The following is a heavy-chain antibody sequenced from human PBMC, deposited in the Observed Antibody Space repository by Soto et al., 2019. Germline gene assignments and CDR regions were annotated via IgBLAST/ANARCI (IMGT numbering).Heavy chain of an antibody. D-gene: IGHD2-21*02. V-gene: IGHV4-59*01. CDR3: ARDLWGYCGTDCYPLDV. Sequence: QVQLQESGPGLVKPSETLSLTCTVSGGSISGYYWSWIRQPPGKGLEWIGYMYNTGSTVYNPSFKSRVTISVDTPKNQFSLKLNSVTAADTAVYYCARDLWGYCGTDCYPLDVWGQGTTVTASS. J-gene: IGHJ6*02. CDR2: MYNTGST. CDR1: GGSISGYY.